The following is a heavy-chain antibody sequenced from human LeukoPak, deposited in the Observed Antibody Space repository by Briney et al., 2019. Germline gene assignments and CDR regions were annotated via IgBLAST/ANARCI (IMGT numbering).Heavy chain of an antibody. Sequence: PGGSLRLSCAASAFTFEDYGMSWVRQAPGKGLEWVSGINWNGGSTGYADSVKGRFTISRDNAKNTLYLQMNSLRADDTAVYYCARRGAATDAFDIWGQGTMVTVSS. D-gene: IGHD1-26*01. CDR1: AFTFEDYG. CDR3: ARRGAATDAFDI. J-gene: IGHJ3*02. V-gene: IGHV3-20*04. CDR2: INWNGGST.